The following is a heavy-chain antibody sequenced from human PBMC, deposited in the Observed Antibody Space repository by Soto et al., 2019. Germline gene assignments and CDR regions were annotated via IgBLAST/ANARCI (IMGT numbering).Heavy chain of an antibody. V-gene: IGHV3-30-3*01. CDR2: MSRNGNNQ. CDR1: GFTFGIYA. Sequence: HPGGSLRPACAAPGFTFGIYALHWARQAQDKGLEWVAVMSRNGNNQYYADSVQGRFTISRDTSKSTLYLQMTSLRPDDTAVYYCATGANFYYDTSRYWGQGTLVTVSS. CDR3: ATGANFYYDTSRY. D-gene: IGHD3-22*01. J-gene: IGHJ4*02.